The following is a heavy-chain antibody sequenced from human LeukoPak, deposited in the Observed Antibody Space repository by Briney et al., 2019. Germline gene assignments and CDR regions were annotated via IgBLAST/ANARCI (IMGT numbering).Heavy chain of an antibody. Sequence: SVTVSCKASGGTFSSYAISWVRQAPGRGLEWMGRIIPIFGIANYAQKFQGRVTITADKSTSTAYMELSSLRSEDTAVYYCARVQVEGGYQRSIAAAGEGWFDPWGQGTLVTVSS. V-gene: IGHV1-69*04. CDR1: GGTFSSYA. CDR2: IIPIFGIA. J-gene: IGHJ5*02. D-gene: IGHD6-13*01. CDR3: ARVQVEGGYQRSIAAAGEGWFDP.